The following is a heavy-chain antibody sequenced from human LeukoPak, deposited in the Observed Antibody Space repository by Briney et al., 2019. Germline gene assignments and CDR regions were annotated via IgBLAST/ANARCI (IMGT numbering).Heavy chain of an antibody. V-gene: IGHV3-23*01. D-gene: IGHD5-12*01. CDR1: GFTFNTYA. Sequence: GSLRLSCAASGFTFNTYAMTWVRQAPGEGLEWVSSIIGIGGSTYYADSVKGRFTISRDNSKSTLHLHMNSLRAEDTAVYFCAKDPGGGSYYFDSWGQGTQVTVSS. J-gene: IGHJ4*02. CDR3: AKDPGGGSYYFDS. CDR2: IIGIGGST.